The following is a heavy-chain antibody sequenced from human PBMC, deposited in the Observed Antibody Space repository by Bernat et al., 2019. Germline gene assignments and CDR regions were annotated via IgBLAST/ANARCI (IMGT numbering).Heavy chain of an antibody. CDR3: ARVSVSSWTLTEYYFDY. D-gene: IGHD6-13*01. CDR1: GFTVSSNY. Sequence: EVQLVETGGGLIQPGGSLRLSCAASGFTVSSNYMSWVRQAPGKGLEWVSVIYSCGSTYYADSVKGRFTISRDNSKNTLYLQMNSLRAEDTAVYYCARVSVSSWTLTEYYFDYWGQGTLVTVSS. CDR2: IYSCGST. J-gene: IGHJ4*02. V-gene: IGHV3-53*02.